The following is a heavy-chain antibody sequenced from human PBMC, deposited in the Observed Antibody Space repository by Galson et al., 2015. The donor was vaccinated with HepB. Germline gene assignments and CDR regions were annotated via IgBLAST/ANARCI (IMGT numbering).Heavy chain of an antibody. CDR3: ARGEHYYSSGSYYNDY. CDR2: INSDGSRI. CDR1: GFTFSNYW. Sequence: SLRLSCAASGFTFSNYWMHRVRQGPGKGLVWVSRINSDGSRISYADSVKGRFTISRDNAKNTLYVQMNSLRAEDTAVYYCARGEHYYSSGSYYNDYWGQGTLVTVSS. J-gene: IGHJ4*02. D-gene: IGHD3-10*01. V-gene: IGHV3-74*01.